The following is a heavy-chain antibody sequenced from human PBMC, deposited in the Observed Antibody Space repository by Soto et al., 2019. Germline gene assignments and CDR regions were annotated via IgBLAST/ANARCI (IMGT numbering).Heavy chain of an antibody. D-gene: IGHD6-13*01. J-gene: IGHJ3*02. CDR3: ARDLMALAAAGPDAFDI. CDR2: ISSSSSYI. V-gene: IGHV3-21*01. Sequence: GGSLRLSCAASGFTFSGYRMNWVRQAPGKGLEWVSSISSSSSYIYYADSVKGRFTISRDNAKNSLYLQMNSLRAEDTAVYYCARDLMALAAAGPDAFDIWGQGTMVTVSS. CDR1: GFTFSGYR.